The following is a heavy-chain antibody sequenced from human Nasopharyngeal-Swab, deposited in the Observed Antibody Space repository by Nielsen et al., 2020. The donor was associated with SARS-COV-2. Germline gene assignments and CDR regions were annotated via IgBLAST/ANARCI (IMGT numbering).Heavy chain of an antibody. CDR1: GGSISSYY. J-gene: IGHJ5*02. V-gene: IGHV4-59*01. Sequence: SETLSLTCTVSGGSISSYYWSWIRQPPGKGLEWIGYIYYSGSTNYNPSLKSRVTISVDTSKNQFSLKLSSVTAADTAVHYCARDAGYGSGTGVDPWGQGTLVTVSS. CDR2: IYYSGST. D-gene: IGHD3-10*01. CDR3: ARDAGYGSGTGVDP.